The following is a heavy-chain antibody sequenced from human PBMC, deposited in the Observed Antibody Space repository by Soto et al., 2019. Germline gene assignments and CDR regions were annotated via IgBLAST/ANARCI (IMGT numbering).Heavy chain of an antibody. V-gene: IGHV4-39*01. D-gene: IGHD6-6*01. J-gene: IGHJ6*02. CDR1: GGSISSSSYY. CDR2: IYYSGST. Sequence: SETLSLTCTVSGGSISSSSYYWGWIRQPPGKGLEWIGSIYYSGSTYYNPSLKSRVTISVDTSKNQFSLKLSSVTAADTAVYYCAVTSIAGYYYYYYGMDVWGQGTTVTVSS. CDR3: AVTSIAGYYYYYYGMDV.